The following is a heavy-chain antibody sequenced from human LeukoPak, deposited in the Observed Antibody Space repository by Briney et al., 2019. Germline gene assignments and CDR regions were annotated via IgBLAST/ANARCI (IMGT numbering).Heavy chain of an antibody. CDR2: IYYSGST. J-gene: IGHJ4*02. Sequence: SETLSLTCTVSGGSISSYYWSWIRQPPGKGLEWIGYIYYSGSTNYNPSLKSRVTISVDTSKNQFSLKLSSVTAADTAVYYCARHPTSGCSSTSCYSDYWGQGTLVTVSS. CDR3: ARHPTSGCSSTSCYSDY. V-gene: IGHV4-59*08. CDR1: GGSISSYY. D-gene: IGHD2-2*01.